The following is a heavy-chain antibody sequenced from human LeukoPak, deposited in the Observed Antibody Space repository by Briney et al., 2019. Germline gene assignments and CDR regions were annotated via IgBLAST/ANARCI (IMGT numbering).Heavy chain of an antibody. CDR2: IYYSGNT. CDR1: GGSVSSYY. D-gene: IGHD5-18*01. J-gene: IGHJ5*02. CDR3: ARVGYSYGFGP. V-gene: IGHV4-59*08. Sequence: SETLSLTCTVSGGSVSSYYWSWLRQTPGKGLEWIGYIYYSGNTNYNPSLKTRVTISIDTSKNQFSLKLSSVTAADTAVYYCARVGYSYGFGPWRRGTLVTVSS.